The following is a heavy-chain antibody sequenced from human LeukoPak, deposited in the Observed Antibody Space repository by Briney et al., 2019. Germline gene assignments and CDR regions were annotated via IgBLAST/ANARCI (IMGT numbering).Heavy chain of an antibody. Sequence: GGSLRLSCAASGFTFSSYEMNWVRQAPGEGLEWVSYIRSSGITIYYADSVKGRFTISRDNAKNSVDLQMNSLRAEDTAVYYCAGVSYYVDDAFDIWGQGTMVTVSS. J-gene: IGHJ3*02. CDR2: IRSSGITI. V-gene: IGHV3-48*03. D-gene: IGHD3-10*01. CDR1: GFTFSSYE. CDR3: AGVSYYVDDAFDI.